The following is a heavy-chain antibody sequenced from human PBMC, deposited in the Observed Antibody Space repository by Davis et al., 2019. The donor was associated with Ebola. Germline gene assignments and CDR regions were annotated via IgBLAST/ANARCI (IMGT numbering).Heavy chain of an antibody. CDR3: ARGTPGVSTFFFFDS. Sequence: GESLKISCESSGFGFTSHWIGWVRQRPGKGLDWMGMVIPGDSDPVYSPSFQGQVAISVDTSTRTVHLQWSSLKASDTGIYYCARGTPGVSTFFFFDSWGQGTPVTVSS. V-gene: IGHV5-51*01. CDR2: VIPGDSDP. J-gene: IGHJ4*02. D-gene: IGHD4-11*01. CDR1: GFGFTSHW.